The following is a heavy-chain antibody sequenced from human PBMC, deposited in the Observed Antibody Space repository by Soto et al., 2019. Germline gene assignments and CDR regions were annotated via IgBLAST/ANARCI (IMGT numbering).Heavy chain of an antibody. CDR1: GHSISSGFYY. D-gene: IGHD2-15*01. CDR3: ARDGYRYSARFLDY. Sequence: PSETLSLTCAVSGHSISSGFYYWGWVRQPPGKGLEWIGSIYHTESTYYNPSLKSRVTMSVDTSKNQLSLKLSSMTAADTAVYFCARDGYRYSARFLDYWGEGTRVTVSS. V-gene: IGHV4-38-2*02. J-gene: IGHJ4*02. CDR2: IYHTEST.